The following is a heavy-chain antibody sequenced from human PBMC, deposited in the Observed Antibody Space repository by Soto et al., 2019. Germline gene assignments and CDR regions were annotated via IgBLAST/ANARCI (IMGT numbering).Heavy chain of an antibody. CDR1: GGSISSGGYS. CDR3: ARDEGSGDHWYFDL. Sequence: QLQLQESGSGLVKPSQTLSLTCAVSGGSISSGGYSWSWIRQPPGKGLEWIGYIYHSGSTYYNPSLQSRVTISVDRSKNQFSLKLSSVAAADTAVYYCARDEGSGDHWYFDLWGRGTLVTVSS. D-gene: IGHD2-15*01. J-gene: IGHJ2*01. V-gene: IGHV4-30-2*01. CDR2: IYHSGST.